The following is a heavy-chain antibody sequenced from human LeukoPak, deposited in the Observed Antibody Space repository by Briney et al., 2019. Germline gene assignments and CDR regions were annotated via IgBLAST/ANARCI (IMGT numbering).Heavy chain of an antibody. J-gene: IGHJ4*02. CDR2: INYSGGGT. V-gene: IGHV3-23*01. CDR3: DGADF. CDR1: GFTFSAYS. Sequence: GGSLRLSCAASGFTFSAYSMNWARQAPGKGLEWVSTINYSGGGTYYADSVKGRFTISRDNFKNTLYLQMNSLRADDTAVYYCDGADFWGQGTLVTVSS.